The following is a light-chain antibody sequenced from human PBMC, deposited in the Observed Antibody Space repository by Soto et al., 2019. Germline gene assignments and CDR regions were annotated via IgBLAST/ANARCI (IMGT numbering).Light chain of an antibody. V-gene: IGKV3-20*01. CDR3: QQYGSSPPTT. Sequence: EIVLTLSPGTLSLSPGERATLSCRASQSVSSSYLAWYQQKPGQAPRRLIYGASSRATGIPDRFSGSGSGTDFTLTISRLEPEDFAVYYCQQYGSSPPTTFGQGTKVDIK. CDR2: GAS. CDR1: QSVSSSY. J-gene: IGKJ1*01.